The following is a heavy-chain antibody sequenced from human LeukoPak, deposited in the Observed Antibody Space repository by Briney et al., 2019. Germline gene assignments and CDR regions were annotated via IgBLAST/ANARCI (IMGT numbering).Heavy chain of an antibody. CDR2: ISNDGSNT. D-gene: IGHD3-22*01. V-gene: IGHV3-30-3*01. CDR1: GFTGSNNY. CDR3: ARESYYDTNTQDF. Sequence: GGSLRLSCAASGFTGSNNYVSWVRQAPGKGLEWVAFISNDGSNTYYADSMKGRFTISRDNSKSTLYLQINNLRTEDTAIYFCARESYYDTNTQDFWGQGTLVTVSS. J-gene: IGHJ4*02.